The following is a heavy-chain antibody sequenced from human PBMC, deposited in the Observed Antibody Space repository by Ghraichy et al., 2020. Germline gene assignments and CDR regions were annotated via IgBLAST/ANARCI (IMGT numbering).Heavy chain of an antibody. CDR2: IKSKTDGGTT. Sequence: GGSLRLSCAASGFTFSNAWMSWVHQAPGKGLEWVGRIKSKTDGGTTDYAAPVKGRFTISRDDSKNTLYLQMNSLKTEDTAVYYCTTGGYYGSGSSRDWGQGTLVTVSS. V-gene: IGHV3-15*01. D-gene: IGHD3-10*01. J-gene: IGHJ4*02. CDR1: GFTFSNAW. CDR3: TTGGYYGSGSSRD.